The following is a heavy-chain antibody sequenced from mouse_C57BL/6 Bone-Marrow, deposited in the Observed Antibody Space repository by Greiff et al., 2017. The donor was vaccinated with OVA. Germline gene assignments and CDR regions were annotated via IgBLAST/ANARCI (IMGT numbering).Heavy chain of an antibody. CDR2: IDPSDSET. D-gene: IGHD1-1*01. CDR3: AREIIFDV. Sequence: VQLQQPGAELVRPGSSVKLSYWMHWVKQRPIQGLEWIGNIDPSDSETHYNQKFKDKATLTVDKSSSTAYMQLSSLTSEDSAVYYCAREIIFDVWGTGTTVTVSS. CDR1: W. J-gene: IGHJ1*03. V-gene: IGHV1-52*01.